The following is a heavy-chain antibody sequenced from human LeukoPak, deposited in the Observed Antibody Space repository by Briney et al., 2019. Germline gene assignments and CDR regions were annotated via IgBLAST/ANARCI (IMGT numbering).Heavy chain of an antibody. CDR1: GYSITSSSW. J-gene: IGHJ4*02. D-gene: IGHD3-10*01. CDR3: ARKENVYYYFDY. Sequence: SETLTLTCAVSGYSITSSSWWGWIRQPPGKGLEWIGYIYHSGTTYYNPSLQSRVTMSVDTSKNQFSLKLSSVTAVDTAVYYCARKENVYYYFDYWGQGTLVTVSS. V-gene: IGHV4-28*01. CDR2: IYHSGTT.